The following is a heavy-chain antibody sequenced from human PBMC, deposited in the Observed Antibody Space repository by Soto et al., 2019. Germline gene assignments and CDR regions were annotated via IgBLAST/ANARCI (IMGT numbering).Heavy chain of an antibody. Sequence: GGSLRLSCAASGFTFSDYQMTWLRQAPGKGLEWISHISNSGGIIEYAESDKGRFSISRDNAKSSVYLQMNNLRAEDTAIYYCARDRMPDRSLGYIWGQGTMVTVSS. D-gene: IGHD2-2*01. CDR1: GFTFSDYQ. J-gene: IGHJ3*02. V-gene: IGHV3-11*01. CDR3: ARDRMPDRSLGYI. CDR2: ISNSGGII.